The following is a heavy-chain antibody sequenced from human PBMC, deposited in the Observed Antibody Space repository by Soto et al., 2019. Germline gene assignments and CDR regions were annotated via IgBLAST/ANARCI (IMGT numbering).Heavy chain of an antibody. D-gene: IGHD2-15*01. CDR3: AREGRRYCSGGSCYPDY. J-gene: IGHJ4*02. CDR2: ISYDGSNK. V-gene: IGHV3-30-3*01. Sequence: QVQLVEPGGGVVQPGRSLRLSCAASGFTFSSYAMHWVRQAPGKGLEWVAVISYDGSNKYYADSVKGRFTISRDNSKNTLYLQMNSLRAEDTAVYYCAREGRRYCSGGSCYPDYWGQGTLVTVSS. CDR1: GFTFSSYA.